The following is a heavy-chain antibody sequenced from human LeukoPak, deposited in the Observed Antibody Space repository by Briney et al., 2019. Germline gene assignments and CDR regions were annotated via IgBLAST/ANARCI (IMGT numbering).Heavy chain of an antibody. CDR3: ARARRYYDILTGYSTYYFDY. Sequence: GGSLRLSCAASGFTFSSYAMHWVRQAPGKGLEWVAVIPYDGSNKYYADSVKGRFTISRDNSKNTLYLQMNSLRAEDTAVYYCARARRYYDILTGYSTYYFDYWGQGTLVTVSS. CDR1: GFTFSSYA. J-gene: IGHJ4*02. V-gene: IGHV3-30*04. CDR2: IPYDGSNK. D-gene: IGHD3-9*01.